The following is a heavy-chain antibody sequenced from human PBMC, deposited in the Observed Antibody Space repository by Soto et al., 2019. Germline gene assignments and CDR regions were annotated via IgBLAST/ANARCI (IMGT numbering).Heavy chain of an antibody. J-gene: IGHJ4*02. D-gene: IGHD5-18*01. V-gene: IGHV1-69*02. CDR2: IIPILGIA. Sequence: QVQLVQSGAEVKKPGSSVKVSCKASGGTFSSYTISWVRQAPGQGLEWMGRIIPILGIANYALKFQGRVTITADKSTSTAYMELSSLRSEDTAVYYCGSDASRGYSYGPEDYWGQGTLVTVSS. CDR3: GSDASRGYSYGPEDY. CDR1: GGTFSSYT.